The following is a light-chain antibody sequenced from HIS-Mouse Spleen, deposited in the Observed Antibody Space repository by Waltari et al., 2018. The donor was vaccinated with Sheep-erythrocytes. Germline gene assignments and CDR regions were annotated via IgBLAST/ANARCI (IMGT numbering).Light chain of an antibody. Sequence: QSALTQPPSASGSPGQSVTISCTGTSSDVGGYNYVSWYQQHPGKAPKLMIYEVSKRPSGVPDLFSGSNSGNTASLTVSGLQAEDEAEYYCCSYAGSYTVVFGGGTKLTVL. J-gene: IGLJ2*01. CDR1: SSDVGGYNY. CDR2: EVS. V-gene: IGLV2-8*01. CDR3: CSYAGSYTVV.